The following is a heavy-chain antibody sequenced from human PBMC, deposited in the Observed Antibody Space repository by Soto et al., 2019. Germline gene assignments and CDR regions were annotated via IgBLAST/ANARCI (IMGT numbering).Heavy chain of an antibody. Sequence: QVQLQESGPGLVKPSQTLSLTCTVSGGSISSGGYYWSWIRQHPGKGLEWIGYIYYSGSTYYNPSLQSRVTISVDTSKNQFSLKLSSVTAADTAVYYCARGSTTVRAEYFQHWGQGTLVTVSS. CDR3: ARGSTTVRAEYFQH. CDR2: IYYSGST. J-gene: IGHJ1*01. CDR1: GGSISSGGYY. V-gene: IGHV4-31*03. D-gene: IGHD4-17*01.